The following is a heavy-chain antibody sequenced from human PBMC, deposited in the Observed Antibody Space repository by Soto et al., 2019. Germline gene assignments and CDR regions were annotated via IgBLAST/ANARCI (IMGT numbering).Heavy chain of an antibody. CDR3: ARRGAYDYVWGSYRPVVPSVANYYYYGMDV. V-gene: IGHV1-69*13. D-gene: IGHD3-16*02. CDR2: IIPIFGTA. CDR1: GGTFSSYA. Sequence: SVEVSCKXSGGTFSSYAISWVRQAPGQGLEWMGGIIPIFGTANYAQKFQGRVTITADESTSTAYMELSSLRSEDTAVYYCARRGAYDYVWGSYRPVVPSVANYYYYGMDVWGQGTTVTVSS. J-gene: IGHJ6*02.